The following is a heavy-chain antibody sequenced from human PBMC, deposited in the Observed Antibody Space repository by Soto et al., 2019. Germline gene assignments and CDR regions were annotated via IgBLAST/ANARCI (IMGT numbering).Heavy chain of an antibody. V-gene: IGHV4-39*07. CDR3: AREYKGYYDSSAYVDY. CDR1: GGSINSSTYY. CDR2: MYYSGST. J-gene: IGHJ4*02. D-gene: IGHD3-22*01. Sequence: SETLSLTCTVSGGSINSSTYYWGWIRQPPGKGLEWIGSMYYSGSTNYNPSLKSRVTISVDTSKNQFSLKLSSVTAADTAVYYCAREYKGYYDSSAYVDYWGQGTLVTVSS.